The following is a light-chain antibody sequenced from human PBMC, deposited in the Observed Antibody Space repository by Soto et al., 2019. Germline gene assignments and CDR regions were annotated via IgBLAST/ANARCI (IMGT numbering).Light chain of an antibody. V-gene: IGLV3-21*04. J-gene: IGLJ1*01. Sequence: SSELTQPPSVSVAPGKTASITCGGNNIGSKTVHWYQQKPGQAPVLVIYYDSDRPSGIPERFSGSNSGNTATLTISRVEAGDEADYYCQVWDSSSDHRGVFGTGTKLTVL. CDR2: YDS. CDR1: NIGSKT. CDR3: QVWDSSSDHRGV.